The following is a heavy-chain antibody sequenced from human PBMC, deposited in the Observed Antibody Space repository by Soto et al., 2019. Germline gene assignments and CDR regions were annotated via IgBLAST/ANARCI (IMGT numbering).Heavy chain of an antibody. CDR1: GYTFTSYG. CDR2: ISAYNGNT. V-gene: IGHV1-18*04. CDR3: ARLASSSPLYYYYGMDV. J-gene: IGHJ6*02. D-gene: IGHD6-6*01. Sequence: ASVKVSCKASGYTFTSYGISWVRQAPGQGLEWMGWISAYNGNTNYAQKLQGRVTMTTDTSTSTAYMELRSLRSDDTAVYYCARLASSSPLYYYYGMDVWGQGTTVTVSS.